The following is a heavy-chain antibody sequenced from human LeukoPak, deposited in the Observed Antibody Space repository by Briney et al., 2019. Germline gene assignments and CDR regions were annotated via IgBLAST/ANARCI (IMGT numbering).Heavy chain of an antibody. V-gene: IGHV4-61*01. J-gene: IGHJ6*04. CDR2: IYYSGST. CDR1: GGSVSSGSYY. D-gene: IGHD1-14*01. Sequence: SETLSLTCTVSGGSVSSGSYYWSWIRQPPGKGLEWIGYIYYSGSTNYNPSLKSRVTISVDTSKNQFSLKLSSVTAADTAVYYCAGNRRGDYYYGMDVWGKGTTVTVSS. CDR3: AGNRRGDYYYGMDV.